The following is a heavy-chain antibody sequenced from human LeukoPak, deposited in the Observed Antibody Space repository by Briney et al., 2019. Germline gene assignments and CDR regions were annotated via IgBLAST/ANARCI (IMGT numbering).Heavy chain of an antibody. CDR3: AKAEDIVVVVAATSFDY. D-gene: IGHD2-15*01. CDR2: ISGSGGST. CDR1: GFTFSSYA. V-gene: IGHV3-23*01. Sequence: GGSLRLSCAASGFTFSSYAMSWVRQAPGKGLEWVSAISGSGGSTYYANSVKGRFTISRDNSKNTLYLQMNSLRAEATAVYYCAKAEDIVVVVAATSFDYWGQGTLVTVSS. J-gene: IGHJ4*02.